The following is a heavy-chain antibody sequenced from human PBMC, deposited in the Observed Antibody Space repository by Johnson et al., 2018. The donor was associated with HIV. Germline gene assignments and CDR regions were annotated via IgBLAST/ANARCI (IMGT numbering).Heavy chain of an antibody. CDR3: AKDRGSPGIPAAVDI. CDR1: GFTFDNAW. CDR2: IKSKTDGGTI. V-gene: IGHV3-15*01. Sequence: VQLVESGGGLVQPGGSLRLSCEASGFTFDNAWMSWVRQAPGKGLEWVGRIKSKTDGGTIDYAALVKGRFTISRDDSKSTLYLQMNSLKTEDTAVYYCAKDRGSPGIPAAVDIWGQVTMVTVSS. J-gene: IGHJ3*02. D-gene: IGHD1-26*01.